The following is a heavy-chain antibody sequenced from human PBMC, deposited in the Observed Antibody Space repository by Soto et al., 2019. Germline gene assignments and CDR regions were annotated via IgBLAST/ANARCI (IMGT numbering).Heavy chain of an antibody. CDR3: GRDLTSNANCIDH. Sequence: PXETLSLPCSVSGDYIHVGGYYWTWIRQRPGKVLEWMGYIYYTGKTYYNPSLESRLTMSVDRSKNQFSLRLTSVTAADTAVYFCGRDLTSNANCIDHWGQGTLVTVS. D-gene: IGHD2-2*01. J-gene: IGHJ5*02. CDR1: GDYIHVGGYY. V-gene: IGHV4-30-4*01. CDR2: IYYTGKT.